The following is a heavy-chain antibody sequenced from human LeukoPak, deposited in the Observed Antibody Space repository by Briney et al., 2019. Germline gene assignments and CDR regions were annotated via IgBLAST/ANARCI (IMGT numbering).Heavy chain of an antibody. CDR2: IYPGDSDT. CDR3: ARTQTTVVTPFGY. J-gene: IGHJ4*02. Sequence: GESLKISCKGSGYSFTSYWIGWVRPMPGKSLEWMGIIYPGDSDTRYSPSFQGQVTISADKSISTAYLQWSSLKSSDTAMYYCARTQTTVVTPFGYWGQGTLVTVSS. CDR1: GYSFTSYW. V-gene: IGHV5-51*01. D-gene: IGHD4-23*01.